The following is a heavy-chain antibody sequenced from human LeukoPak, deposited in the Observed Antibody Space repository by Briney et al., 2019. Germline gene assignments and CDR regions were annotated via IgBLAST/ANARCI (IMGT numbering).Heavy chain of an antibody. CDR1: GGSISSYY. J-gene: IGHJ4*02. CDR3: ARRYYGSGSYYIT. CDR2: INHSGST. Sequence: SETLSLTCTVSGGSISSYYWSWIRQPPGKGLEWIGEINHSGSTNYNPSLKSRVTISVDTSKNQFSLKLSSVTAADTAVYYCARRYYGSGSYYITWGQGTLVTVSS. V-gene: IGHV4-34*01. D-gene: IGHD3-10*01.